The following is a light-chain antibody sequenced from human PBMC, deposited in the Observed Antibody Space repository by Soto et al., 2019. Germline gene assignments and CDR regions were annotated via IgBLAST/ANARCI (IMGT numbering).Light chain of an antibody. CDR1: QSVSSN. Sequence: EIVMTQSPATLSVSPGERATLSCRASQSVSSNLAWYQQKPGQAPRLLIYGASTRATGIPARFSGSGSGTEFTHTISGLQSEDFAVYYCQHYNNWPRTFGQGTKVEIK. V-gene: IGKV3-15*01. CDR3: QHYNNWPRT. J-gene: IGKJ1*01. CDR2: GAS.